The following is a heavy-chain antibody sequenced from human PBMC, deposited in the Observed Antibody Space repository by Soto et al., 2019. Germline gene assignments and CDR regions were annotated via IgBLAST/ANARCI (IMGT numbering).Heavy chain of an antibody. D-gene: IGHD3-16*01. CDR3: ARSPSRRYYDNIDY. V-gene: IGHV3-30-3*01. Sequence: QVQLVESGGGVVQPGRSLRLSCAASGFTFSSYAMHWVRQAPGKGLEWVAVMSFDGSNEYSADSVNGRFTISRDNSKDTLYLQMNSLRAEDTAIYYCARSPSRRYYDNIDYCGQGTLVTVSS. CDR1: GFTFSSYA. CDR2: MSFDGSNE. J-gene: IGHJ4*02.